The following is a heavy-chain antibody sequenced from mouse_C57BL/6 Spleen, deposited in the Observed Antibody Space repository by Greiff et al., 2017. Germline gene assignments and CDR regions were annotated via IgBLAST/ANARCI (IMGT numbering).Heavy chain of an antibody. CDR2: IYPGDGDT. V-gene: IGHV1-80*01. CDR1: GYAFSSYW. J-gene: IGHJ4*01. CDR3: ARTHSNSAMDY. D-gene: IGHD2-5*01. Sequence: QVQLQQSGAELVKPGASVKISCKASGYAFSSYWMNWVKQRPGKGLGWIGQIYPGDGDTNYNGKFKGKATLTADKSSSTAYMQLSSLTSEDSAVYFWARTHSNSAMDYWGQGTSVTVSS.